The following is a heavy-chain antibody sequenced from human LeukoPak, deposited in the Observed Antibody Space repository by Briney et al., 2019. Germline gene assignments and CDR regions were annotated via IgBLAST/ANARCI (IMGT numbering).Heavy chain of an antibody. J-gene: IGHJ4*02. Sequence: GGSLRLSCAASGFSFSTYNMNWVRQAPGKGLEWVSSISGSSSYIYYADSVKGRFTISRDNAKNSLYLQMNSLRAEDTALYYCAKGAARYYFDYWGQGTLVTVSS. D-gene: IGHD6-13*01. CDR3: AKGAARYYFDY. CDR1: GFSFSTYN. V-gene: IGHV3-21*04. CDR2: ISGSSSYI.